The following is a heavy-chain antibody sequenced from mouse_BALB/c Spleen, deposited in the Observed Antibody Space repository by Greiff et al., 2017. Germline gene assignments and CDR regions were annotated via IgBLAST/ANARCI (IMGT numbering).Heavy chain of an antibody. CDR1: GYSITSGYY. CDR2: ISYDGSN. J-gene: IGHJ2*01. Sequence: EVQLQESGPGLVKPSQSLSLTCSVTGYSITSGYYWNWIRQFPGNKLEWMGYISYDGSNNYNPSLKNRISITRDTSKNQFFLKLNSVTTEDTATYYCARDEKYGNYFDYWGQGTTLTVSS. D-gene: IGHD2-10*02. CDR3: ARDEKYGNYFDY. V-gene: IGHV3-6*02.